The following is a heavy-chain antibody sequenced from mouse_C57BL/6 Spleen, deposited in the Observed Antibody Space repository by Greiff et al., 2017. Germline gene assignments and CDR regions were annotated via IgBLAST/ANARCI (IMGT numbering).Heavy chain of an antibody. Sequence: QVHVKQSGAELVRPGASVTLSCKASGYTFTDYEMHWVKQTPVHGLEWIGAIDPETGGTAYNQKFKGKAILTADKSSSTAYMELRSLTSEDSAVYYCTRSPSTMVTTGFAYWGQGTLVTVSA. CDR2: IDPETGGT. J-gene: IGHJ3*01. V-gene: IGHV1-15*01. D-gene: IGHD2-2*01. CDR3: TRSPSTMVTTGFAY. CDR1: GYTFTDYE.